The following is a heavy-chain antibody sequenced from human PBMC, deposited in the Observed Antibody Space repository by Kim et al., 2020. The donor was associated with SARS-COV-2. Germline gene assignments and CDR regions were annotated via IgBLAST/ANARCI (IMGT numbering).Heavy chain of an antibody. J-gene: IGHJ3*02. CDR3: ARGYYNQLQEDDAFDI. CDR1: GYTFTSYG. D-gene: IGHD2-2*01. Sequence: ASVKVSCKASGYTFTSYGISWVRQAPGQGLEWMGWISAYNGNTNYAQKLQGRVTMTTDTSTSTAYMELRSLRSDDTAVYYCARGYYNQLQEDDAFDIWGQGTMVTVSS. V-gene: IGHV1-18*01. CDR2: ISAYNGNT.